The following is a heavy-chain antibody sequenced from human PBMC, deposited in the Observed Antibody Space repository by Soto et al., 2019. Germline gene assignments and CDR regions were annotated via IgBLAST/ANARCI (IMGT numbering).Heavy chain of an antibody. Sequence: GGSLRLSCAASGFTFSSYAMHWVRQAPGKGLEYVSAISSNGGSTYYANSVKGRFTISRDNSKNTLYLQMGSLRAEDMAVYYCARDRGTALRSPDYWGQGTLVTVSS. V-gene: IGHV3-64*01. CDR2: ISSNGGST. CDR1: GFTFSSYA. D-gene: IGHD4-17*01. CDR3: ARDRGTALRSPDY. J-gene: IGHJ4*02.